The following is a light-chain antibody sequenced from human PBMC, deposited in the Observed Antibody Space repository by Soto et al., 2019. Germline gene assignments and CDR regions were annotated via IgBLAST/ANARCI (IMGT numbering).Light chain of an antibody. CDR1: SSNIGTNS. CDR3: AAWDDGLTGRFV. V-gene: IGLV1-44*01. Sequence: QSVLTQPPSASGTPGQRVTISCSGSSSNIGTNSVNWYQHLPGTAPKLLIYNNNQRPSGVPDRFSGSKSAAAASLAIGGLQSEDEADYYCAAWDDGLTGRFVFGTGTKGTVL. CDR2: NNN. J-gene: IGLJ1*01.